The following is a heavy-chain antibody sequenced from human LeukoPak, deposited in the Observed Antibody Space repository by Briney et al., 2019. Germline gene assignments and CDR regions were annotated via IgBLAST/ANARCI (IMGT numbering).Heavy chain of an antibody. D-gene: IGHD2-15*01. Sequence: SETLSLTCAVSGDSINSRSYYWAWIRQPPGKGQEWIGSIYYSGSTYYNPSLKSRVTISVDTSKNQFSLKLSSVTAADTAVYYCARVNPDCSGGSCYGSDYWGQGTLVTVSS. CDR1: GDSINSRSYY. J-gene: IGHJ4*02. CDR3: ARVNPDCSGGSCYGSDY. V-gene: IGHV4-39*07. CDR2: IYYSGST.